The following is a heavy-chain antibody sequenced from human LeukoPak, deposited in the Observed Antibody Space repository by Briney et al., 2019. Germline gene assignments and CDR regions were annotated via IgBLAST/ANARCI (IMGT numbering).Heavy chain of an antibody. Sequence: GGSLRLSCAASGLTFSFYWMSWVRQAPGKGLEWVANIKQDGREKYYVDSVKGRFTISRDNAKNSLHLQMNSLRADDTAVYYCATEGYYFGSGNHHWGQGTLVTVSS. CDR1: GLTFSFYW. J-gene: IGHJ5*02. CDR2: IKQDGREK. CDR3: ATEGYYFGSGNHH. V-gene: IGHV3-7*04. D-gene: IGHD3-10*01.